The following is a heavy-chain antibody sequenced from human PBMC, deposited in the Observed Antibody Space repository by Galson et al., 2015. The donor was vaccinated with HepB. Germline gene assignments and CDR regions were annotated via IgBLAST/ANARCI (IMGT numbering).Heavy chain of an antibody. CDR1: GFTFSNAW. CDR2: IKSKTDGGTT. CDR3: TTVGYSSGWYSTEYFQH. D-gene: IGHD6-19*01. V-gene: IGHV3-15*01. Sequence: SLRLSCAASGFTFSNAWMSWVRQAPGKELEWVGRIKSKTDGGTTDYAAPVKGRFTISRDDSKNTLYLQMNSLKTEDTAVYYCTTVGYSSGWYSTEYFQHWGQGTLVTVSS. J-gene: IGHJ1*01.